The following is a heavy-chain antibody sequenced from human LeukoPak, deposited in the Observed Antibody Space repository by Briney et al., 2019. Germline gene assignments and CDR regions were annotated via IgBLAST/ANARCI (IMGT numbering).Heavy chain of an antibody. D-gene: IGHD1-26*01. Sequence: GASVKVSCKASGGTFSSYAISWVRQAPGQGLEWMGGIIPIFGTANYAQKFQGRVTITADKSTSTAYMDLSSLRSEDTAVYYCARSYTYSGSYYNTFDIWGQGTMVTVSS. J-gene: IGHJ3*02. CDR2: IIPIFGTA. V-gene: IGHV1-69*06. CDR3: ARSYTYSGSYYNTFDI. CDR1: GGTFSSYA.